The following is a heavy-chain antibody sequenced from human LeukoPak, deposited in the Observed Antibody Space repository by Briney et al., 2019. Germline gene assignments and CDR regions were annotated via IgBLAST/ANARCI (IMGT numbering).Heavy chain of an antibody. CDR1: GASISVYS. CDR3: AKSNRYCDTASCYEAFDI. D-gene: IGHD2-2*01. CDR2: IYYNGSP. V-gene: IGHV4-59*03. Sequence: SETLSLTCTVSGASISVYSWSWIRHPPGQGLEWLGYIYYNGSPNYNPSLKSRVTMSVDTSRNQFSLKVKSVTAADTAVYYCAKSNRYCDTASCYEAFDIWGQGTMVTVSS. J-gene: IGHJ3*02.